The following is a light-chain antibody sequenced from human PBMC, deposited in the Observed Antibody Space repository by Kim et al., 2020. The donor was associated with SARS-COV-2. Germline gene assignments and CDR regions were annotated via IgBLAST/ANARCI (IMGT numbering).Light chain of an antibody. CDR3: QVWDSSSDHVV. Sequence: SYELTQPLSVSVAPGKTARITCGGNNIGSKSVHWYQQKPGQAPVLVIYCDSDRPSGIPERFSGSNSGNTATLTISRVEAGDEADYYCQVWDSSSDHVVFGGGTQLTVL. V-gene: IGLV3-21*04. J-gene: IGLJ2*01. CDR1: NIGSKS. CDR2: CDS.